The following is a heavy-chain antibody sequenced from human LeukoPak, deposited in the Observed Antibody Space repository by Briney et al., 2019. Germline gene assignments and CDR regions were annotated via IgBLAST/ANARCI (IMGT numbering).Heavy chain of an antibody. D-gene: IGHD3-10*01. CDR1: GFXFSSYG. V-gene: IGHV3-30*18. J-gene: IGHJ4*02. CDR3: AKGWGVFDY. CDR2: ISYDGTNK. Sequence: PGRSLRLSCAASGFXFSSYGIHWVRQAPGKGLEWVAFISYDGTNKYYADSVKGRFTISRDNSKNTLYLQMNSLRAEDTAVFYCAKGWGVFDYWGQGTLVTVSS.